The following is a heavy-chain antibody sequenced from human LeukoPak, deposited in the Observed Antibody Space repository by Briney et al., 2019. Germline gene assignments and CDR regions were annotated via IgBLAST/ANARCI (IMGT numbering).Heavy chain of an antibody. CDR3: ARHANYYDSSGYYPKNDY. CDR2: IYPGDSDT. CDR1: GYSFTSYW. Sequence: HGESLKISCKGSGYSFTSYWIGWVRQMPGKGLEWMGIIYPGDSDTRYSPSFQGHVTISADKSISTAYLQWSSLKASDTAMYYCARHANYYDSSGYYPKNDYWGQGTLVTVSS. D-gene: IGHD3-22*01. J-gene: IGHJ4*02. V-gene: IGHV5-51*01.